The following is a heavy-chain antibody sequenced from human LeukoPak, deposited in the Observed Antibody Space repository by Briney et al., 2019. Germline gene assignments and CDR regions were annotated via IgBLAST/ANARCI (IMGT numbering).Heavy chain of an antibody. CDR1: GYTFTGYY. CDR2: INPNSGGT. V-gene: IGHV1-2*02. Sequence: ASVEVSCKASGYTFTGYYVHWVRQAPGQGLEWMGWINPNSGGTNYAQKFQGRVTMTRDTSISTAYMELSRLRSDDTAVYYCARDLIFRDAFDIWGQGTMVTVSS. J-gene: IGHJ3*02. D-gene: IGHD3/OR15-3a*01. CDR3: ARDLIFRDAFDI.